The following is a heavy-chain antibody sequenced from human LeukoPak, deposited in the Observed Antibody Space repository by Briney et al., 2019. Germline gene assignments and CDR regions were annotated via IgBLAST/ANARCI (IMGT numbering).Heavy chain of an antibody. J-gene: IGHJ4*02. D-gene: IGHD1-26*01. CDR3: ARWGSYYNFDY. CDR1: GFSISRYG. Sequence: GGSLRLSCGVSGFSISRYGMHWVRQAPGKGLEYVSAIGNNGDTTYYASSVRGRFTISRDNSKNTLYLQMDSLGAEDMAVYYCARWGSYYNFDYWGQGTLVAVSS. CDR2: IGNNGDTT. V-gene: IGHV3-64*01.